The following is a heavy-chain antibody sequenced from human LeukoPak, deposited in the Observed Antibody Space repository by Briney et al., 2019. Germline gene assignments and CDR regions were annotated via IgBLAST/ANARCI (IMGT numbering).Heavy chain of an antibody. V-gene: IGHV3-30*03. D-gene: IGHD5-18*01. J-gene: IGHJ3*02. CDR3: ARGLQLWYPGDAFDI. CDR1: GFTFTCCG. CDR2: ISSSDGNSK. Sequence: GGSLRLSCATSGFTFTCCGMHWVRQASGKGLEWVAAISSSDGNSKYYADSVKGRFTISRDNSKNTVYLQMNSLRAEDTAVYYCARGLQLWYPGDAFDIWGQGTMVTVSS.